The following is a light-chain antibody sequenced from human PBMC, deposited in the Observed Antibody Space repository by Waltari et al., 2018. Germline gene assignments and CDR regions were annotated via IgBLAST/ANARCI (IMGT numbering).Light chain of an antibody. CDR3: CSRAGDYTWL. Sequence: QSALTQPRSVSGSPGQSVTISCSGTSNDVGGYYYVSWFQQFPGKAPKLLIYDVTQRPSGVPDRFSASQSGNTASLTISGLQPDDEATYYCCSRAGDYTWLFGGGTKVTVL. V-gene: IGLV2-11*01. CDR1: SNDVGGYYY. J-gene: IGLJ2*01. CDR2: DVT.